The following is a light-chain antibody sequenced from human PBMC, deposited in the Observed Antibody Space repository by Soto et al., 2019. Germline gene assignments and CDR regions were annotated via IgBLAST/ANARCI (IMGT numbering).Light chain of an antibody. V-gene: IGKV3D-15*01. Sequence: IVLTQPPATLSVSPGERVTLSCRASQSVDINLAWYQQKLGQAPRLLIYGASKRATGPPDRFSGNGSGTDFTLTISRLEPEDFAVYYCQQYSTPITFGQGTRLENK. CDR2: GAS. J-gene: IGKJ5*01. CDR1: QSVDIN. CDR3: QQYSTPIT.